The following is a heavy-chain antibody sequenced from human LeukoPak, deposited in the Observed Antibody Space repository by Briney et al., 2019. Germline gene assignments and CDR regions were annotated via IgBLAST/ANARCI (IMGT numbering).Heavy chain of an antibody. CDR3: VRDRGFDFWSGFGY. CDR1: GFTFSGYS. Sequence: GGSLRLSCAASGFTFSGYSMNWVRQAPGKGLEWISYITSSSTTMYYADSVKGRFTISRDNAKNSLYLQMNSLRDEDTALYYCVRDRGFDFWSGFGYWGQGTLVTVSS. CDR2: ITSSSTTM. V-gene: IGHV3-48*02. D-gene: IGHD3-3*01. J-gene: IGHJ4*02.